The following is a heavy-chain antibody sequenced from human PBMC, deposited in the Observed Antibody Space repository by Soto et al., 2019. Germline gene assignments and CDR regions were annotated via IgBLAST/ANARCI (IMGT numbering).Heavy chain of an antibody. V-gene: IGHV3-21*01. CDR2: IRSSSSYI. D-gene: IGHD3-10*01. J-gene: IGHJ3*02. Sequence: GGSLRLSCAASGFTFSSYSMNWVRQAPGKGLEWVSSIRSSSSYIYYADSVKGRFNISRDNAKNSLYLQMNSLRAEATAVYYCASTTGDPMENAFDIWGQGTMVTVSS. CDR1: GFTFSSYS. CDR3: ASTTGDPMENAFDI.